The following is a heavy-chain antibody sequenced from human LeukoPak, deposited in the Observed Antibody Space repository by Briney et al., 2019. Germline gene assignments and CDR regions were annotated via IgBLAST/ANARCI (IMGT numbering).Heavy chain of an antibody. CDR1: GGSISGYY. V-gene: IGHV4-4*07. D-gene: IGHD3-3*01. J-gene: IGHJ6*03. Sequence: SETLSLTCTVSGGSISGYYWSWIRQPAGKGLEWIGRIYTSGSTNYNPSLKSRVTMSVDTSKNQFSLKLSSVTAADTAVYYCARDLANPYDFWSGSNYYYMDVWGKGTTVTVSS. CDR2: IYTSGST. CDR3: ARDLANPYDFWSGSNYYYMDV.